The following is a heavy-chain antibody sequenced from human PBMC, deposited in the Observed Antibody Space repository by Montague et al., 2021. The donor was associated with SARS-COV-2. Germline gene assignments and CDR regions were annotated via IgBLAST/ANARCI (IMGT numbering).Heavy chain of an antibody. D-gene: IGHD3-10*01. Sequence: SETLSLTCTVSGGSITRNYYWGWIRQPPGKGLEWVGNIYYSGTTFFNPSLESRVTISVDASKNQFSLNLTSVTAADTAVYYCARPLVRGVPKAFDIWGQGALVIVS. CDR2: IYYSGTT. V-gene: IGHV4-39*01. J-gene: IGHJ3*02. CDR1: GGSITRNYY. CDR3: ARPLVRGVPKAFDI.